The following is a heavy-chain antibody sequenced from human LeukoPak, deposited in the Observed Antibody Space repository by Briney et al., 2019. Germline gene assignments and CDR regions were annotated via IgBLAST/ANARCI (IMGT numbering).Heavy chain of an antibody. CDR3: AKLTGIGSFDY. D-gene: IGHD3-9*01. V-gene: IGHV3-23*01. CDR2: ISGSGGST. Sequence: PGGSLRLSCAASGFTFDDYGMSWVRQAPGKGLEWVSAISGSGGSTYYADSVKGRFTISRDNSKNTLYLQMNSLRAEDTAVYYCAKLTGIGSFDYWGQGTLVTVSP. J-gene: IGHJ4*02. CDR1: GFTFDDYG.